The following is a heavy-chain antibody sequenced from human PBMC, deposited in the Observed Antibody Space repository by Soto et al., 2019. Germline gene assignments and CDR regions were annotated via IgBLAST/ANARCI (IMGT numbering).Heavy chain of an antibody. CDR2: IIPLYGTV. CDR3: ARVRVIRGVIPSHFGL. CDR1: GGTFNSYG. D-gene: IGHD3-10*01. V-gene: IGHV1-69*01. Sequence: QAHLAQSGAEVKKPGSSVTVSCKASGGTFNSYGISWVRQAPGQGLDWMGVIIPLYGTVNYAQKFQGRVSITAEQSPHTSYMDLNSLRSDDTAVYYCARVRVIRGVIPSHFGLWGQGTLITVSS. J-gene: IGHJ4*02.